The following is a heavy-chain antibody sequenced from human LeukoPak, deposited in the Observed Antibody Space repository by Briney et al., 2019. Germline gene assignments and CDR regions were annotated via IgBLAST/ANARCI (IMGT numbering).Heavy chain of an antibody. Sequence: GGSLRLSCAASGFTFSNAWMSWVRQAPGKGLEWDGRIKSKTDGGTTDYAAPVKGRFTISRDDSKNTLYLQMNSLKTEDTAVYYCTTEGYYDRPDYWGQGTLVTVSS. CDR1: GFTFSNAW. V-gene: IGHV3-15*01. CDR3: TTEGYYDRPDY. J-gene: IGHJ4*02. CDR2: IKSKTDGGTT. D-gene: IGHD3-22*01.